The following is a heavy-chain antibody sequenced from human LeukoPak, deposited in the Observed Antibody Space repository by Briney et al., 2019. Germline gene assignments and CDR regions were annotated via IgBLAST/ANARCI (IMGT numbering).Heavy chain of an antibody. D-gene: IGHD6-19*01. V-gene: IGHV4-59*01. CDR1: GGSISSYY. CDR3: ARWDIAGAGRNWFDP. CDR2: IYYSGRT. J-gene: IGHJ5*02. Sequence: PSGTLSLTCLFSGGSISSYYWSWIRQPPGKGLAWIGYIYYSGRTNYNPSLKIRVTLSVDTSKNQFYLKQSSVTAADTAVYYCARWDIAGAGRNWFDPWGQRTLVTVS.